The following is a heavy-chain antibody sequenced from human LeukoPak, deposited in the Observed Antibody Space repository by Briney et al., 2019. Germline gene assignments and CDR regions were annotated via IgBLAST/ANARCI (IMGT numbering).Heavy chain of an antibody. Sequence: SETLSLTCTVSGGSVSSSSYYWGWLRQPPGKGLEWSGSIYYSGSTYYNPSLKSRVTISDDTSKNQFSLKLSSVAAADTAVYYCARASPPPYYYDSSGSFDYWGQGTLVTVSS. V-gene: IGHV4-39*01. CDR1: GGSVSSSSYY. D-gene: IGHD3-22*01. CDR2: IYYSGST. CDR3: ARASPPPYYYDSSGSFDY. J-gene: IGHJ4*02.